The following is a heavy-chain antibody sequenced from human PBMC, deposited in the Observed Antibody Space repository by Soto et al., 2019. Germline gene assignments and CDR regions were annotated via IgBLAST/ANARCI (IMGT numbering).Heavy chain of an antibody. CDR2: ISSSSENI. Sequence: GGSLRLSCVGSGFSFRDHSMNWVRQSPGKGLQWISYISSSSENIYYADSVKGRFTVSRDNAKNTLFLQMNSLRDDDSAIYYCARLPKGSVVTGWGQGSLVTVSS. CDR1: GFSFRDHS. D-gene: IGHD2-21*02. J-gene: IGHJ4*01. CDR3: ARLPKGSVVTG. V-gene: IGHV3-48*02.